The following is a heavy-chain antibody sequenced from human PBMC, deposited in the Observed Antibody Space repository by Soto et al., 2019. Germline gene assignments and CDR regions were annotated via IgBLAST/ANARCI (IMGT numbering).Heavy chain of an antibody. CDR1: GGTFSSYT. Sequence: GASVKVSCKASGGTFSSYTISWVRQAPGQGLEWMGRIIPILGIANYAQKFQGRVTITADKSTSTAYMELSSLRSEDTAVYYCARRGVAGHYFDYWGKGTLVTVSS. J-gene: IGHJ4*02. V-gene: IGHV1-69*02. CDR2: IIPILGIA. D-gene: IGHD3-10*01. CDR3: ARRGVAGHYFDY.